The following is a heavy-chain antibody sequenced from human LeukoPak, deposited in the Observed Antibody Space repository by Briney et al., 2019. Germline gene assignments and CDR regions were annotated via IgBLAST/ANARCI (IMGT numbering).Heavy chain of an antibody. CDR1: GYTFTSYD. CDR3: ARLASSSWPLYYHYGMDV. J-gene: IGHJ6*02. D-gene: IGHD6-13*01. Sequence: ASVKVSCKASGYTFTSYDINWERQATGQGLEWMGWMNPNSGNTGYAQKFQGRVTMTRNTPISTAYMELSSLRSEDTAVYFCARLASSSWPLYYHYGMDVWGQGTTVTVSS. CDR2: MNPNSGNT. V-gene: IGHV1-8*01.